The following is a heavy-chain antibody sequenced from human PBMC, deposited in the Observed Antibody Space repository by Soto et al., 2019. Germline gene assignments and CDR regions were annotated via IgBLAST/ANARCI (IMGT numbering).Heavy chain of an antibody. CDR3: AKDVYSSSWYGYFDY. V-gene: IGHV3-9*01. Sequence: EVQLVESGGGLVQPGRSLRLSYAASGFTFDDYAMHWVRQAPGKGLEWVSGISWNSGSIGYADSVKGRFTISRDNAKNSLYLQMNSLRAEDTALYYCAKDVYSSSWYGYFDYWGQGTLVTVSS. D-gene: IGHD6-13*01. J-gene: IGHJ4*02. CDR2: ISWNSGSI. CDR1: GFTFDDYA.